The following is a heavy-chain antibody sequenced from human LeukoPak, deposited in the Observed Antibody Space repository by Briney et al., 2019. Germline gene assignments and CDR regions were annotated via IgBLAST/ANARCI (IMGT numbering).Heavy chain of an antibody. CDR3: ARDTGGFDY. V-gene: IGHV3-53*01. D-gene: IGHD3-16*01. CDR1: GFTVSNNY. CDR2: IYSDGRT. Sequence: GGSLRLSCAASGFTVSNNYMTWVRQAPGKGLEWVSIIYSDGRTYYADSVKGRSTISRDNSKNTLYLQMNSLRAEDTAVYYCARDTGGFDYWGQGTLVTVSS. J-gene: IGHJ4*02.